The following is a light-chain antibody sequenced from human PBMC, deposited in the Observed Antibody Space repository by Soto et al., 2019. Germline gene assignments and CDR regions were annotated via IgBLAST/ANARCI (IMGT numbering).Light chain of an antibody. CDR2: DVS. J-gene: IGLJ1*01. CDR1: SSDVGGYNY. CDR3: SSYTSSSTDV. V-gene: IGLV2-14*01. Sequence: QSALTQPASVSGSPGQSIAISCTGTSSDVGGYNYVSWYQQHPGKAPKLMVYDVSNRASGVSNRFSGSKSGNTASLTISGLQAEHEADYYCSSYTSSSTDVFGTGTKVPVL.